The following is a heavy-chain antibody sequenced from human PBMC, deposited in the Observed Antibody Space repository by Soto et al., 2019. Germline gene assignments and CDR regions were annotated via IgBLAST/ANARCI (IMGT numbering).Heavy chain of an antibody. CDR3: AKDDDYGDNGLDY. CDR1: GFTFGRHG. J-gene: IGHJ4*02. D-gene: IGHD4-17*01. CDR2: IGSDGRRA. Sequence: QVQLVESGGGVVQPGGSLRLSCAASGFTFGRHGMHWVRQAPGKGLEWVAVIGSDGRRASYADSVKGRFTISRDNGQNTLYQQINSLRAEETAMYYCAKDDDYGDNGLDYWGQGTLVTVSS. V-gene: IGHV3-33*06.